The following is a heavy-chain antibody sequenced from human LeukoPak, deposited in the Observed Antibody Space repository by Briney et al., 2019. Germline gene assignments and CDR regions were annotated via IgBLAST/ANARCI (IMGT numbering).Heavy chain of an antibody. J-gene: IGHJ4*02. D-gene: IGHD6-19*01. CDR2: INQDGTEK. CDR1: GFSFTTYW. V-gene: IGHV3-7*01. CDR3: ARRGIAVAGRWFDY. Sequence: GGSLRLSCAASGFSFTTYWMSWVRQAPGKGLEWVANINQDGTEKYYVDSVKGRFTISRDNAKNSLYLQMNSLRAEDTAVYYCARRGIAVAGRWFDYWGQGTLVTVSS.